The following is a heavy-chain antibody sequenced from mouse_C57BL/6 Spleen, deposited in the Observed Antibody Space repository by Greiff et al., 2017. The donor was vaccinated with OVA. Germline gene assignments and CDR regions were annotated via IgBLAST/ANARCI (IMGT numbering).Heavy chain of an antibody. CDR3: ARDGADDGYRYYFDY. Sequence: EVQLQESGPGLVKPSQSLSLTCSVTGYSITSGYYWNWIRQFPGNKLEWMGYISYDGSNNYNPSLKNRISITRDTSKNQFFLKLNSVTTEDTATYYCARDGADDGYRYYFDYWGQGTTLTVSS. CDR1: GYSITSGYY. CDR2: ISYDGSN. D-gene: IGHD2-3*01. J-gene: IGHJ2*01. V-gene: IGHV3-6*01.